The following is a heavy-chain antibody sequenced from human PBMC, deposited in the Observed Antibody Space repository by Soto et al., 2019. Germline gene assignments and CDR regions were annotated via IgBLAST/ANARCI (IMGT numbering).Heavy chain of an antibody. V-gene: IGHV3-64D*06. Sequence: GGSLRLSCSASGFTFSSYTMFWVRQGPGKGLEFVSAVGSDGGRTFYVDSVKGRFTISRDNSKNTLYLQMSSLRTEDTAVYYCVKGMVRGVPDYWGQGTVVTV. CDR1: GFTFSSYT. D-gene: IGHD3-10*01. CDR2: VGSDGGRT. J-gene: IGHJ4*02. CDR3: VKGMVRGVPDY.